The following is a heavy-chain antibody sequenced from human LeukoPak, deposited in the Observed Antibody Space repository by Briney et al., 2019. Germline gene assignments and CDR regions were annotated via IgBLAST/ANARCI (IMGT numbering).Heavy chain of an antibody. V-gene: IGHV4-39*07. J-gene: IGHJ5*02. CDR1: GGSISNSDYY. CDR2: INYRGST. Sequence: PSETLSLTCTVSGGSISNSDYYWDWIRQPPGKGLEWIGSINYRGSTYYNPSLESRVTISVNTSKNQFSLRMSSVTAADTAVYYCAREGYCSSTSCYSAWFDPWGQGTLVTVSS. D-gene: IGHD2-2*01. CDR3: AREGYCSSTSCYSAWFDP.